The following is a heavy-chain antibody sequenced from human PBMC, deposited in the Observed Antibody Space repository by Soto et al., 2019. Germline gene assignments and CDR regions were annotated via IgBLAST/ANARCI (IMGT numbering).Heavy chain of an antibody. V-gene: IGHV4-39*01. CDR1: GGSISSSSYY. D-gene: IGHD6-13*01. CDR3: ARTITGYSSS. CDR2: IYYSGST. Sequence: QLQLQESGPGLVKPSETLSHTCTVSGGSISSSSYYWGWIRQPPGKGLEWIGSIYYSGSTYYNPSLTSRVTISVYTSKNQFSLKLSSVTAADTAVYYCARTITGYSSSWGQGTMVTVSS. J-gene: IGHJ4*02.